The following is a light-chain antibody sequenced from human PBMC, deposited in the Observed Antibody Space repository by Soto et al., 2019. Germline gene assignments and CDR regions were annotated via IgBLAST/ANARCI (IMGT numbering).Light chain of an antibody. CDR3: SSYADTNNLV. CDR1: SSDIGGYNF. J-gene: IGLJ2*01. CDR2: EVN. Sequence: QSALTQPPSASGSPGQSVTISCTGTSSDIGGYNFVSWYQQHPGKAPKLMIDEVNKRPSGVPDRFSGSKFGNTASLTVSGLQAEDEADYYCSSYADTNNLVFGGGTKLTVL. V-gene: IGLV2-8*01.